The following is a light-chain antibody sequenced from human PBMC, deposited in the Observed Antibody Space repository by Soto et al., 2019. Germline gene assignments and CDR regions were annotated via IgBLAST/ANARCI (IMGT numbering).Light chain of an antibody. V-gene: IGLV2-14*01. J-gene: IGLJ1*01. Sequence: QSVLTQPASVSLSPGQSITISCTGTSSDVGGYNYVSWYQQHPGKAPKLMIYEVTNRPSGVSNRFSGSKSGNRASLTISGLQAEDEADYYCSSYTSSSTGYVFGSGTKVTVL. CDR3: SSYTSSSTGYV. CDR1: SSDVGGYNY. CDR2: EVT.